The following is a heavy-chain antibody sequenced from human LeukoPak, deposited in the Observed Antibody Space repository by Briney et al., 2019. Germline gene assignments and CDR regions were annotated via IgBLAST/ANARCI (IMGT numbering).Heavy chain of an antibody. CDR2: IYYSGST. CDR3: AGQYYDFWSGYFPLDY. Sequence: SQTLSLTCTVSGGSISSGDYYWGWIRQPPGKGLEWIGSIYYSGSTYYNPSLKSRVTISVDTSKNQFSLKLSSVTAADTAVYYCAGQYYDFWSGYFPLDYWGQGTLVTVSS. J-gene: IGHJ4*02. CDR1: GGSISSGDYY. D-gene: IGHD3-3*01. V-gene: IGHV4-39*01.